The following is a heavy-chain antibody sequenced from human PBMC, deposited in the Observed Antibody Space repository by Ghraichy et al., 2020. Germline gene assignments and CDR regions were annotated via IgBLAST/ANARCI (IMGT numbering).Heavy chain of an antibody. D-gene: IGHD3-16*01. CDR2: INHRGSS. J-gene: IGHJ4*02. CDR3: ATFAGEEGLF. Sequence: SETLSLTCAVYGGSSSDYYWSWIRQPPGKGLEWLGEINHRGSSNYNPSLKSRVTISVDTSKNQFSLKLTSVTAADTAVYYCATFAGEEGLFWGQGTLVTVSS. CDR1: GGSSSDYY. V-gene: IGHV4-34*01.